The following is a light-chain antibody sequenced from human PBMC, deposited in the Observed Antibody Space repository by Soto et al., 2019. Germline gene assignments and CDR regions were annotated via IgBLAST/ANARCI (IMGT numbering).Light chain of an antibody. J-gene: IGLJ3*02. CDR3: CSYGPISTVV. V-gene: IGLV2-23*01. CDR1: SSDVGSYNL. Sequence: QSVLTQPASVSGSPGQSITISCTGTSSDVGSYNLVSWYQQHPGKAPKLMIDEDNKRPSGVSNRFSGSKSGNTASLTISGRQAEDEAHYYCCSYGPISTVVFGGGTKLTVL. CDR2: EDN.